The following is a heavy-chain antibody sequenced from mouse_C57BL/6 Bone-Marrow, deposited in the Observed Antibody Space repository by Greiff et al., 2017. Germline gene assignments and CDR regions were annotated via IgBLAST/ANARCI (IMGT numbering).Heavy chain of an antibody. D-gene: IGHD2-1*01. CDR2: IWSGGST. J-gene: IGHJ4*01. CDR3: ARLLWYHYYAMDY. CDR1: GFSLTSYG. Sequence: VQLQQSGPGLVQPSQSLSITCTVSGFSLTSYGVHWVRQSPGKGLEWLGVIWSGGSTDYYAAFISRLSISKDNSKSQVFFKMNSLQADDTAIYYCARLLWYHYYAMDYWGQGTSVTVSS. V-gene: IGHV2-2*01.